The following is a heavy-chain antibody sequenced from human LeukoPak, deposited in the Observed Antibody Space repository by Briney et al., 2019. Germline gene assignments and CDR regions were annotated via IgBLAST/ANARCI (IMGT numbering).Heavy chain of an antibody. CDR3: AKDLGGYDLCY. J-gene: IGHJ4*02. D-gene: IGHD5-12*01. V-gene: IGHV3-30*18. CDR1: GFTFSSYG. CDR2: ISYEGSNK. Sequence: GGSLRLSCAASGFTFSSYGMHWVRQAPGKGLEWVAVISYEGSNKYYADSVKGRFTISRDNSKNTLYLQMNSLRAEDTAVYYCAKDLGGYDLCYWGQGTLVTVSS.